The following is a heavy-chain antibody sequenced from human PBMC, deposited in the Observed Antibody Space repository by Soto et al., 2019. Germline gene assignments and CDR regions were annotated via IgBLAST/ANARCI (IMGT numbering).Heavy chain of an antibody. CDR2: IYYTGGT. Sequence: SETLSLTCTVSGGSVSGTSYYWTWIRQPPGKGLEWIGYIYYTGGTNYSPSLKSRVTISVDTSKNQFSLNLSSVTAADTAVYYCARDLRLPVDLGGYYYYGMDVWGQGTTVTVSS. CDR3: ARDLRLPVDLGGYYYYGMDV. J-gene: IGHJ6*02. V-gene: IGHV4-61*01. D-gene: IGHD3-16*01. CDR1: GGSVSGTSYY.